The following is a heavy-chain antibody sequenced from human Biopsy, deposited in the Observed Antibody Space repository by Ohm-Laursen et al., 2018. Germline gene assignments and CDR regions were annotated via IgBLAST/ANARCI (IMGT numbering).Heavy chain of an antibody. D-gene: IGHD3-22*01. Sequence: TLSLTCIVSGDSISSYYWSWIRQPPGKGLQWIGYVFYTGSTDYNPSLQSRVPISVDTSKNHFSLRLRSVTPSDTAIYYCARDRGFYSDRTVPGYFDLWGRGTLVTVSS. CDR1: GDSISSYY. V-gene: IGHV4-59*01. CDR2: VFYTGST. J-gene: IGHJ2*01. CDR3: ARDRGFYSDRTVPGYFDL.